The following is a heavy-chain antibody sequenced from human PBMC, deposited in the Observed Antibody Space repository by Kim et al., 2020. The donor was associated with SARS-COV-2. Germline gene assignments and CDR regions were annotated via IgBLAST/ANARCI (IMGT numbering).Heavy chain of an antibody. D-gene: IGHD1-26*01. Sequence: GGSLRLSCAAPGFTFSSYSMNWVRQAPGKGLEWVSSISSSSSYIYYADSVKGRFTISRDNAKNSLYLQMNSLRAEDTAVYYCARKREYSGSYLGWFDPWGQGTLVTVSS. CDR2: ISSSSSYI. CDR3: ARKREYSGSYLGWFDP. J-gene: IGHJ5*02. CDR1: GFTFSSYS. V-gene: IGHV3-21*01.